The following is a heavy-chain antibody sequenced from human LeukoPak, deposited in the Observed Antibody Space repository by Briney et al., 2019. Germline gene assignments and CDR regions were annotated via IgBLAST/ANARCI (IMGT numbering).Heavy chain of an antibody. CDR2: ISERGGST. Sequence: GSLRLSCVVSGISLSNYAMTWVRQAPGKGLEWVSYISERGGSTTYADSVKGRFTISRDTSLNTLYLQMNNLRAEDTAVYFCAKRGVVIRGILVVGYHQEAYHYDFWGQGALVTVSS. CDR1: GISLSNYA. CDR3: AKRGVVIRGILVVGYHQEAYHYDF. V-gene: IGHV3-23*01. J-gene: IGHJ4*02. D-gene: IGHD3-10*01.